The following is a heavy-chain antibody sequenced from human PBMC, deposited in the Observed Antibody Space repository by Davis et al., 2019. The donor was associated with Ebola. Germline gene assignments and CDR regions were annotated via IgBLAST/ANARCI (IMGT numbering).Heavy chain of an antibody. D-gene: IGHD2-15*01. CDR2: INPSGGST. CDR1: GYTFTSYY. V-gene: IGHV1-46*01. Sequence: ASVKVSCKASGYTFTSYYMHWVRQAPGQGLEWMGIINPSGGSTSYAQKFQGRVTMTRDTSTSTVYMELSSLRSEDTAVYYCARGSGDNPRYCSGGSCAIGSFDYWGQGTLVTVSS. J-gene: IGHJ4*02. CDR3: ARGSGDNPRYCSGGSCAIGSFDY.